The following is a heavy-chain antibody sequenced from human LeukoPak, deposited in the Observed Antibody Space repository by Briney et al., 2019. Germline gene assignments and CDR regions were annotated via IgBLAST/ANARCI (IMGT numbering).Heavy chain of an antibody. J-gene: IGHJ5*02. D-gene: IGHD4-11*01. CDR3: ARDRDDYSSYGWFDP. CDR2: IYTSGST. CDR1: GGSISSGSYY. V-gene: IGHV4-61*02. Sequence: SETLSLTCTVSGGSISSGSYYWGWIRQPAGKGLEWIGRIYTSGSTNYNPSLKSRVTISVDTSKNQFSLKLSSVTAADTAVYYCARDRDDYSSYGWFDPWGQGTLVTVSS.